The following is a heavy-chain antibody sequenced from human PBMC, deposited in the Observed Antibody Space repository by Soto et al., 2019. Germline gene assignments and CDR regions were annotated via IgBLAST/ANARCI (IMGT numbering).Heavy chain of an antibody. CDR2: ISYDGSNK. J-gene: IGHJ4*02. Sequence: QVQLVESGGGVVQPGRSLRLSCAASGFTFSSYAMHWVRQAPGKGLEWVAVISYDGSNKYYADSVKGRFTISRDNSKNSQYLQMNSLRAEDTAVYYCARDREGLAARGGGLDYWGQGTLVTVSS. CDR3: ARDREGLAARGGGLDY. CDR1: GFTFSSYA. V-gene: IGHV3-30-3*01. D-gene: IGHD6-6*01.